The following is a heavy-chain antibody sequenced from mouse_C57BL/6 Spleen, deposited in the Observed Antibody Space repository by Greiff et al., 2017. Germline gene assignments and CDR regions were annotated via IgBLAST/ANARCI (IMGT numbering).Heavy chain of an antibody. Sequence: QVTLKESGPGILQSSQTLSLTCSFSGFSLSTSGMGVSWIRQPSGKGLEWLAHIYWDDDKRYNPSLKSRLTISKDTSRNQVFLKITSVDTADTATYYCARDTAQATPFAYWGQGTLVTVSA. CDR3: ARDTAQATPFAY. V-gene: IGHV8-12*01. CDR2: IYWDDDK. CDR1: GFSLSTSGMG. J-gene: IGHJ3*01. D-gene: IGHD3-2*02.